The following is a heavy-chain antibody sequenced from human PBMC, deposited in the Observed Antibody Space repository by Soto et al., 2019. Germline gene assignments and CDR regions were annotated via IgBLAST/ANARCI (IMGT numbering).Heavy chain of an antibody. J-gene: IGHJ5*02. CDR3: ARDWVYSSSAGTNWLDP. D-gene: IGHD6-6*01. CDR2: TYYRSKWYN. V-gene: IGHV6-1*01. CDR1: GDSVSSNSAA. Sequence: PSQTLSLTCAISGDSVSSNSAAWNWIRQSPSRGLEWLGRTYYRSKWYNDYAVSVKSRITINPDTSKNQFSLQLNSVTPEDTAVYYCARDWVYSSSAGTNWLDPWGQGTLVTVSS.